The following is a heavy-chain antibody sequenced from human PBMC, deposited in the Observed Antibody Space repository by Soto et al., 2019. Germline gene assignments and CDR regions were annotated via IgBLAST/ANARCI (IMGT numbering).Heavy chain of an antibody. Sequence: ERLCLAGSVSGYSISSGYYWCWIRQPPGKGLEWIGSIYHTGSTYYNPSLKSRVTISLDTSKNQFYLSLSSVTAADTDVYYCARTRIEAAGHYFDYWGQGTLVTVYS. V-gene: IGHV4-38-2*01. J-gene: IGHJ4*02. D-gene: IGHD6-13*01. CDR2: IYHTGST. CDR3: ARTRIEAAGHYFDY. CDR1: GYSISSGYY.